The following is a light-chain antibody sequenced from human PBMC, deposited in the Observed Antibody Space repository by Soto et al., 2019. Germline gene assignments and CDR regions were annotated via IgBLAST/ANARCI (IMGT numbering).Light chain of an antibody. CDR1: QFVSSN. J-gene: IGKJ5*01. Sequence: EIVMKQSPVTLSLSPGERATLSFRASQFVSSNLAWYQQKPGQAPRLLIYGAYTRATGIPARFSGSGSGTEFTLTISNLQSEDFAVYFCQQYHNWPPITCGQGTRLEIK. CDR3: QQYHNWPPIT. V-gene: IGKV3D-15*01. CDR2: GAY.